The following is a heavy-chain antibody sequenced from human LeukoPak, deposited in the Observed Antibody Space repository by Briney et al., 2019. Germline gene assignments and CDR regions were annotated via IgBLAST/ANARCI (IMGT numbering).Heavy chain of an antibody. CDR1: GYTFTAYY. Sequence: GASVKVSCKASGYTFTAYYIHWVRQAPGQGLEWMGWINPNSGGTNYAQKFQGRVTMTRDTSISTAYMELSRLRSDDTAVYYCARDWDYDILTGYYHDAFDIWGQGTMVTVSS. J-gene: IGHJ3*02. CDR2: INPNSGGT. CDR3: ARDWDYDILTGYYHDAFDI. D-gene: IGHD3-9*01. V-gene: IGHV1-2*02.